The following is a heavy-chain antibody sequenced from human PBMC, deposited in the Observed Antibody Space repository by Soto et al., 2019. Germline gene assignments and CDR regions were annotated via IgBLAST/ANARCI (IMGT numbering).Heavy chain of an antibody. CDR3: ARHVYGDYPFDY. D-gene: IGHD4-17*01. Sequence: PSETLSLTCTVSGGSISSSSYYWGWIRQPPGKGLEWIGSIYYSGSTYYNPSLKSRVTISVDTSKNQFSLKLSSVTAADTAVYYCARHVYGDYPFDYWGQGTLVTVSS. CDR2: IYYSGST. V-gene: IGHV4-39*01. CDR1: GGSISSSSYY. J-gene: IGHJ4*02.